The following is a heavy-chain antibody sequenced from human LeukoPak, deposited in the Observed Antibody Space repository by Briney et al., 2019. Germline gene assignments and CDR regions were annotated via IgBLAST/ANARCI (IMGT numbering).Heavy chain of an antibody. CDR3: ARGLAVSIYYFDC. J-gene: IGHJ4*02. CDR2: INHSGST. V-gene: IGHV4-34*01. D-gene: IGHD3-16*02. CDR1: GGSFSGYY. Sequence: AETLSLTCAVYGGSFSGYYWSWIRQPPGKGLEWIGEINHSGSTNYNPSLKSRVTISVDTSKNQFSLKLSSVTAADTAVYYCARGLAVSIYYFDCWGQGTLVTVSS.